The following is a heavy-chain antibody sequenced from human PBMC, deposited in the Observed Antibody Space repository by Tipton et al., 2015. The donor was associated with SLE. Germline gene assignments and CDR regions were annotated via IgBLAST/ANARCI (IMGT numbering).Heavy chain of an antibody. Sequence: LRLSCGVDGESFSTYYWSWIRQPPGKGLEWLGYIYYSGSTNYNPSLQRRVTISFDTSKNQFSLKLTSVTAADTAVYYCATDFYASSNAFDIWGQGTMVTVSS. J-gene: IGHJ3*02. CDR3: ATDFYASSNAFDI. CDR2: IYYSGST. CDR1: GESFSTYY. V-gene: IGHV4-59*01. D-gene: IGHD3-22*01.